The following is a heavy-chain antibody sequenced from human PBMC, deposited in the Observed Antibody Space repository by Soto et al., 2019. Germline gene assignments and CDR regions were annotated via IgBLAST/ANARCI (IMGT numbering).Heavy chain of an antibody. D-gene: IGHD2-21*02. CDR3: ARVGRGTAATVVDAFDI. J-gene: IGHJ3*02. Sequence: QVQLQQWGAGLLKPSETLSLTCAVYGGFVTSGSYYWSWIRQPPGKGLEWIGEMSHSGGTHFNPSLKSRVTISVATSKNHCTLKMSSVTAAATALYYCARVGRGTAATVVDAFDIWGPGTMVTVSS. CDR2: MSHSGGT. CDR1: GGFVTSGSYY. V-gene: IGHV4-34*01.